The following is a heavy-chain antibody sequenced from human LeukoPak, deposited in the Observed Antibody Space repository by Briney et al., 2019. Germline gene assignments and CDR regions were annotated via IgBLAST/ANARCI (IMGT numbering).Heavy chain of an antibody. J-gene: IGHJ4*02. D-gene: IGHD1-26*01. V-gene: IGHV3-30*02. CDR1: GFTFNIYA. Sequence: GGSLRLPCAVSGFTFNIYAMSWVRQAPGKGLEWVAFIRYDGSNKYYADSVKGRFTISRDNSKNTLYLQMNSLRAEDTAVYYCAKDTRSSIRGSYSPFDYWGQGTLVTVSS. CDR3: AKDTRSSIRGSYSPFDY. CDR2: IRYDGSNK.